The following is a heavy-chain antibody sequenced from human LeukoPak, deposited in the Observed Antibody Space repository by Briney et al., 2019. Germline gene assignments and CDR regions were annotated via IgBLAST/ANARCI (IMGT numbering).Heavy chain of an antibody. CDR1: GGSISSYY. CDR3: ARDHWGCTNGVCYTYWFDP. CDR2: IYTSGGT. Sequence: ASETLSLTCTVSGGSISSYYWSWLRQPAGKGLEWIGRIYTSGGTNYNPSLKSRVTMSVDTSKNQFSLKLSSVTAADTAVYYCARDHWGCTNGVCYTYWFDPWGQGTLVTVSS. J-gene: IGHJ5*02. V-gene: IGHV4-4*07. D-gene: IGHD2-8*01.